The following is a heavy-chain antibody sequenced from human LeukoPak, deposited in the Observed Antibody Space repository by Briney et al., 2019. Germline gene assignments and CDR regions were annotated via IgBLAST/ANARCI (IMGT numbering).Heavy chain of an antibody. Sequence: PSETLSLTCTVSGASINTYYWSWTRQPPGKGLEWIGYIYYSGTTSYNPSLKTRVTISIDTSKNQFSLKLSSVTAADTAVYYCARLRTGGFLDFWGQGTLVTVSS. CDR2: IYYSGTT. J-gene: IGHJ4*02. CDR1: GASINTYY. D-gene: IGHD1-14*01. V-gene: IGHV4-59*08. CDR3: ARLRTGGFLDF.